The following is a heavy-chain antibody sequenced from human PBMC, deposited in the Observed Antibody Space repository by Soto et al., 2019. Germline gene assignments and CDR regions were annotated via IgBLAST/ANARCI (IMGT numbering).Heavy chain of an antibody. CDR3: ARDIDELRPYDYYYYYGMDV. D-gene: IGHD1-7*01. CDR1: GFTFSSYW. J-gene: IGHJ6*02. Sequence: GGSLRLSCAASGFTFSSYWMSWVRQAPGKGLEWVANIKQDGSEKYYVDSVKGRFTISRDNAKNSLYLQMNSLRAEDTAVYYCARDIDELRPYDYYYYYGMDVWGQGTTVTVSS. V-gene: IGHV3-7*01. CDR2: IKQDGSEK.